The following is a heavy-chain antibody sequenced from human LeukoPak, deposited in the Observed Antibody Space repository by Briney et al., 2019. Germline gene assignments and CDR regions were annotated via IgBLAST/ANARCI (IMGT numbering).Heavy chain of an antibody. CDR2: IKNDGAVK. V-gene: IGHV3-7*01. D-gene: IGHD6-13*01. Sequence: GGSLRLSCAASGFTFSYHWMTWVRQAPGKGLEWVANIKNDGAVKNYVDSVKSRFTISRDNAKNSLYLQMNSLRAEDTAVYYCAKDSYSKGDFWGQGVLVTVSS. CDR1: GFTFSYHW. J-gene: IGHJ4*02. CDR3: AKDSYSKGDF.